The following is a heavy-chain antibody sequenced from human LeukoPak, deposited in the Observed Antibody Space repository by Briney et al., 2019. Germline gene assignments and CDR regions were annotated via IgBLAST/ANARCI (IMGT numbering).Heavy chain of an antibody. CDR3: AKDYCSGGSCYSGVPDY. CDR1: GFTFSSYA. Sequence: PGGSLRLSCAASGFTFSSYAMSWVRQAPGKGLEWVSAINGSGGSTYYADSVKGRFTISRDNSKNTLYLQMNSLRAEDTAVYYCAKDYCSGGSCYSGVPDYWGQGTLVTVSS. D-gene: IGHD2-15*01. J-gene: IGHJ4*02. V-gene: IGHV3-23*01. CDR2: INGSGGST.